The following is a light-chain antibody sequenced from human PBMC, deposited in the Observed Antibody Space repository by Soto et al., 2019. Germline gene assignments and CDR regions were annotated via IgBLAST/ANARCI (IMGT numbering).Light chain of an antibody. CDR2: EVS. CDR1: SSDVGGYNF. CDR3: SSHTSSSTRV. J-gene: IGLJ1*01. Sequence: LTQPASVSGSPGQSITISCTGTSSDVGGYNFVSWYQQHPGKAPKLMLFEVSNRPSGVSTRFSGSKSGNTASLTISGLQAEDEGDYYCSSHTSSSTRVFGTGTKVTVL. V-gene: IGLV2-14*01.